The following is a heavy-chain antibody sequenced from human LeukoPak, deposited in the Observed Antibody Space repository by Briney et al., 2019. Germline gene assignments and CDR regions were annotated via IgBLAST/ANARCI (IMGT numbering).Heavy chain of an antibody. CDR3: ARHLKGGILYYYDY. D-gene: IGHD2-15*01. CDR2: HYYSGST. CDR1: GGSISSSSYS. V-gene: IGHV4-39*01. Sequence: SESLCLSCTVSGGSISSSSYSWGWIRQPPGMGLEGLGSHYYSGSTYYNPSLNRRVTISVDTSKNQFFLMLSPVTAADTAVYYCARHLKGGILYYYDYWGEGTLVTVSS. J-gene: IGHJ4*02.